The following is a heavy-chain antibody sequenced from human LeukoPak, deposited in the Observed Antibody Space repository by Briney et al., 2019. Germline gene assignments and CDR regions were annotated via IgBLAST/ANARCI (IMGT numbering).Heavy chain of an antibody. Sequence: GGSLRLSCAASGFTVSSNYMSWVRQAPGKGLEWVSAISNNGGYTYYADSVQGRFTISRDNSKSTLCLQMNSLRAEDTAVYYCAKQLGYCSAGSCYFPYWGQGTLVTVSA. CDR1: GFTVSSNY. J-gene: IGHJ4*02. D-gene: IGHD2-15*01. V-gene: IGHV3-23*01. CDR3: AKQLGYCSAGSCYFPY. CDR2: ISNNGGYT.